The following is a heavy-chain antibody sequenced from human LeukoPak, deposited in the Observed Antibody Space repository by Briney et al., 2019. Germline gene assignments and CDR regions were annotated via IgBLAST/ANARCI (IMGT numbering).Heavy chain of an antibody. CDR2: ISSSSSYI. CDR3: ARTDLSDAFDI. V-gene: IGHV3-11*06. Sequence: GSLRLSCAASGFPFSDYYMSWIRQAPGKGLEWVSSISSSSSYIYYADSVKGRFTISRDNAKNSLYLQMNSLRAEDTAVYYCARTDLSDAFDIWGQGTMVTVSS. CDR1: GFPFSDYY. J-gene: IGHJ3*02.